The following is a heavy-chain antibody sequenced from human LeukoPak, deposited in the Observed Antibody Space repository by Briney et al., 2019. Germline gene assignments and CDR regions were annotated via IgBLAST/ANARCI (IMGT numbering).Heavy chain of an antibody. Sequence: SVNVSCKASGGTFSSYAISWVRQAPGQGLEWMGRIIPIFGTANYAQKFQGRVTITTDESTSTAYMELSSLRSEDTAVYYCARDKACGGSCYVDDYWGQGTLVTVSS. CDR1: GGTFSSYA. D-gene: IGHD2-15*01. J-gene: IGHJ4*02. V-gene: IGHV1-69*05. CDR3: ARDKACGGSCYVDDY. CDR2: IIPIFGTA.